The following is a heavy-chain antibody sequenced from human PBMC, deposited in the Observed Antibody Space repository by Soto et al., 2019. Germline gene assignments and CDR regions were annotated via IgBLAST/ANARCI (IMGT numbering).Heavy chain of an antibody. CDR3: AKLVGDDDAFDI. V-gene: IGHV3-30-3*02. J-gene: IGHJ3*02. Sequence: QVQLVESGGGVVQPGRSLRLSCAASGFTFSSYAMHWVRQAPVMGLEWVAVISYDGSNKYYAESVKGRFTISRDNSKNTLYLQMNSMRAEDTAVYYCAKLVGDDDAFDIWGQGTMVTVSS. CDR1: GFTFSSYA. CDR2: ISYDGSNK. D-gene: IGHD1-26*01.